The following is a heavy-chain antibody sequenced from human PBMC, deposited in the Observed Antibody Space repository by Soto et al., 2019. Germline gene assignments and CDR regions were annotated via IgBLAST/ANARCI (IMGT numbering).Heavy chain of an antibody. CDR2: IKTRDAGETT. V-gene: IGHV3-15*07. CDR1: GFSLRKPW. D-gene: IGHD2-15*01. J-gene: IGHJ6*02. CDR3: TTGSVEGF. Sequence: EVQLVDSGGGLVKPGGSLRLSCEASGFSLRKPWMNWVRQSPGKGVEWVGRIKTRDAGETTNYAAPGKGRVTISREDSKNTLYLQMNSLKTEDTAVYYCTTGSVEGFWGQGTTVTVSS.